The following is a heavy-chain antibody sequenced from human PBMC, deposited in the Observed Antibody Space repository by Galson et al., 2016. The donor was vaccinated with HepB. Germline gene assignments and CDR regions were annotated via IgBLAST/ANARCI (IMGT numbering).Heavy chain of an antibody. CDR1: GFTFSNFA. J-gene: IGHJ3*02. D-gene: IGHD6-19*01. V-gene: IGHV3-23*01. CDR2: LTANGISP. Sequence: SLRLSCAASGFTFSNFAMSWVRQAPGRGLEWVSALTANGISPYYADSVKGNFTISRDNSKNTLYLQMNRLRADDTALYFWAREGYSSGHCGAFDIWGRGTVVAVSS. CDR3: AREGYSSGHCGAFDI.